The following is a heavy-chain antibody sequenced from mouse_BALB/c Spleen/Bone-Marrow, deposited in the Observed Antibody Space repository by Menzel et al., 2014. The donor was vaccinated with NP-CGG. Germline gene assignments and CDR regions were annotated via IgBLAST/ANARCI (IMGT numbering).Heavy chain of an antibody. J-gene: IGHJ2*01. Sequence: EVKLVESGGDLVKPGGSLKLSCAASGFTFSNYGMSWVRQTPDKSLEWVATISSGGSYTHYPDSGKERFTISRDNSKNTQFLQMSSLKTEDTAMYECARQRDCNRFDYWGHGTTLTVSS. CDR3: ARQRDCNRFDY. CDR1: GFTFSNYG. CDR2: ISSGGSYT. V-gene: IGHV5-6*01.